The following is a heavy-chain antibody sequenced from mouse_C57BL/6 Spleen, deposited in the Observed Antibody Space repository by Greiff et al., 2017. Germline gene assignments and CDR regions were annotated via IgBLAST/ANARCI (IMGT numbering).Heavy chain of an antibody. Sequence: VQLQQPGAELVRPGSSVKLSCKASGYTFTSYWMDWVKQRPGQGLEWIGNIYPSDSDTHYNQKFKDKATLTVDKSSSTAYMQLSSLASEDAAVCSCASEGGNLDYWGQGTTLTVSS. V-gene: IGHV1-61*01. D-gene: IGHD2-1*01. CDR2: IYPSDSDT. J-gene: IGHJ2*01. CDR1: GYTFTSYW. CDR3: ASEGGNLDY.